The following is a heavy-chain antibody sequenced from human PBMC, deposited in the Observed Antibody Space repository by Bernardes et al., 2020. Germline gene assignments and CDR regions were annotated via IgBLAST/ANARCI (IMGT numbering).Heavy chain of an antibody. CDR1: GYTFTSYD. V-gene: IGHV1-8*01. Sequence: ASVQVSCKASGYTFTSYDINWVRQATGQGLEWMGWMNPNSGNTGYAQKFQGRVTMTRNTSISTAYMELSSLRSEDTAVYYCARASYSSGWYYYYYYMDVWGKGTTVTVSS. CDR2: MNPNSGNT. CDR3: ARASYSSGWYYYYYYMDV. D-gene: IGHD6-19*01. J-gene: IGHJ6*03.